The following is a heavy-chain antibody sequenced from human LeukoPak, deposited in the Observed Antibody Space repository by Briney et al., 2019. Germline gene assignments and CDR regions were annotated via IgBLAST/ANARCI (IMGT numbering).Heavy chain of an antibody. J-gene: IGHJ4*02. V-gene: IGHV4-59*08. CDR3: ARQRVNKWNNLWSFDY. D-gene: IGHD1/OR15-1a*01. Sequence: SETLSLTCTVSGCSISSYYWIWIRQPPGKGLEWIGYIYYTGSTNYNPSLKSRFTISLDTSTNQFSLKLSSMTAADTAVYYCARQRVNKWNNLWSFDYWGQGTLVTVSS. CDR1: GCSISSYY. CDR2: IYYTGST.